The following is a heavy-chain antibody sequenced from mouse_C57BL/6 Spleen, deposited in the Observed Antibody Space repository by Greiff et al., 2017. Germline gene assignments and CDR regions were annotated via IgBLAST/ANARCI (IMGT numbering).Heavy chain of an antibody. CDR2: ISSGGSYT. J-gene: IGHJ4*01. V-gene: IGHV5-6*01. D-gene: IGHD6-1*01. CDR1: GFTFSSYG. CDR3: ASLSDYYAMDY. Sequence: EVKLVESGGDLVKPGGSLKLSCAASGFTFSSYGMSWVRQTPDKRLEWVATISSGGSYTYYPDSVKGRFTISRDNAKNTLYLQMSSLNSEDTAVYDGASLSDYYAMDYWGQGTSVTVSS.